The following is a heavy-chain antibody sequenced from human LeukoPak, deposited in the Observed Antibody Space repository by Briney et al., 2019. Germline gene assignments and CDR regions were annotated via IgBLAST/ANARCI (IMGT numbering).Heavy chain of an antibody. V-gene: IGHV3-7*01. Sequence: GGSLRLSCAASGFTFNRYWLSWVRQAPGKGLEWVANMKHDGSEKYYVDSVKGRFTISRDNAQNSLYLQMNSLRAEDTAIYYCVRGRQTYYDNSGYPFDYWGQGTLVTVSS. CDR3: VRGRQTYYDNSGYPFDY. J-gene: IGHJ4*02. CDR2: MKHDGSEK. CDR1: GFTFNRYW. D-gene: IGHD3-22*01.